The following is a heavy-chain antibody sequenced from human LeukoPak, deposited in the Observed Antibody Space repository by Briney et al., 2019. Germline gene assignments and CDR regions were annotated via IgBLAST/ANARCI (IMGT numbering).Heavy chain of an antibody. J-gene: IGHJ4*02. D-gene: IGHD1-7*01. CDR3: ARDIDWDYEGEFDY. CDR1: GASISRYY. Sequence: SETLSLSCVVSGASISRYYWTWIRQPPGKGLEWIGYIHYSGSTRYNPSLKGRVTMSVDTSKNQFSLKLNSVTAADTAVYYCARDIDWDYEGEFDYWGQGILVTVSS. V-gene: IGHV4-59*01. CDR2: IHYSGST.